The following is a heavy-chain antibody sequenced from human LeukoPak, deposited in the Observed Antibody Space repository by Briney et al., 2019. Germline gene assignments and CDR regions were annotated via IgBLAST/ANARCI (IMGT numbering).Heavy chain of an antibody. CDR1: GYICSYYG. D-gene: IGHD2-2*01. CDR2: ISTYNGNK. CDR3: ARQMGVPAASYYFDY. Sequence: ALVKVSCKAAGYICSYYGISWVRQAAGQGVELLGWISTYNGNKKYEQKLQGRVTMTTDTSTSTDYMELRRLRSDDTGVYYCARQMGVPAASYYFDYWGQGALVTVSS. J-gene: IGHJ4*02. V-gene: IGHV1-18*01.